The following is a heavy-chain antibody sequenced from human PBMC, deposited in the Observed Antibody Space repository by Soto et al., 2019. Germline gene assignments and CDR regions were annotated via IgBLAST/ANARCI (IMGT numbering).Heavy chain of an antibody. V-gene: IGHV5-10-1*01. CDR1: GYSFTSYW. CDR2: IDPSDSYT. D-gene: IGHD6-13*01. Sequence: PGESLKISCKGSGYSFTSYWISWVRQMPGKGLEWMGRIDPSDSYTNYSPSFQGHVTISADKSISTAYLQWSSLKASDTAMYYCARAEAAGTVDYYYYYGMDVWGQGTTVTVSS. CDR3: ARAEAAGTVDYYYYYGMDV. J-gene: IGHJ6*01.